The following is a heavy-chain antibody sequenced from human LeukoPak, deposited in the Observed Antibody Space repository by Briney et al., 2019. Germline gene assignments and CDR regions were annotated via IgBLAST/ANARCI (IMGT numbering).Heavy chain of an antibody. D-gene: IGHD1-7*01. J-gene: IGHJ4*02. CDR1: GFTFSSYW. V-gene: IGHV3-7*03. Sequence: GGSLRLSCAASGFTFSSYWMSWVRQAPGKGLEWVANIKQDGSEKYYVDSVKGRFTISRDNAKNSLYLQMNSLRAEDTAVYYCAKDERNWNYNLASQTYDWGQGTLVTVSS. CDR2: IKQDGSEK. CDR3: AKDERNWNYNLASQTYD.